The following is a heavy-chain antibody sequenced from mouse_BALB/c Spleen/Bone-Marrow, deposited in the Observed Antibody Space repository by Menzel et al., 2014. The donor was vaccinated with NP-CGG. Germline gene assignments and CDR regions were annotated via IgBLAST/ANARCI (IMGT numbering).Heavy chain of an antibody. J-gene: IGHJ4*01. CDR3: ARDSPYAMDY. V-gene: IGHV14-3*02. Sequence: EVQLQQSGAELVKPGASVKLSCTASGLNIKDTYMHWVKQRPEQGLEWIGRIDPANGNTKYDPKFQGKATITADTSSNTAYLQLSSLTSEDTAVYYCARDSPYAMDYWGQGTSVPVSS. CDR2: IDPANGNT. CDR1: GLNIKDTY.